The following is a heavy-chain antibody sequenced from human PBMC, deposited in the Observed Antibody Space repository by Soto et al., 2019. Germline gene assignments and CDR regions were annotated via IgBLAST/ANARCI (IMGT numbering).Heavy chain of an antibody. CDR1: GFNFSSYG. V-gene: IGHV3-30*18. J-gene: IGHJ4*02. D-gene: IGHD2-8*02. CDR3: AKDPADCTRGDCSFYFPN. CDR2: ISYDGSDT. Sequence: GGSLRLSCAASGFNFSSYGMHWVRQAPGKGLEWVAAISYDGSDTYYADSVRGRFIISRDNSRNTLYLQLNILGAEDTAVYYCAKDPADCTRGDCSFYFPNWGLGALVTVSS.